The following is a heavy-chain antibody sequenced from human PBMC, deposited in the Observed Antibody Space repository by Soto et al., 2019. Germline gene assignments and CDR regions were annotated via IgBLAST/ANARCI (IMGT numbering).Heavy chain of an antibody. CDR3: ARDLSRLLWFGELSIAGGMDV. Sequence: GGSLRLSCAASGFTFSSYGMHWVRQAPGKGLEWVAVIWYDGSNKYYADSVKGRFTISRDNSKNTLYLQMNSLRAEDTAVYYCARDLSRLLWFGELSIAGGMDVWGQGTTVTVSS. CDR2: IWYDGSNK. J-gene: IGHJ6*02. V-gene: IGHV3-33*01. CDR1: GFTFSSYG. D-gene: IGHD3-10*01.